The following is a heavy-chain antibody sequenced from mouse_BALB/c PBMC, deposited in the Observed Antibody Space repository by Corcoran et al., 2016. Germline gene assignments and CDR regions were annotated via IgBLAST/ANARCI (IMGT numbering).Heavy chain of an antibody. CDR2: IDPFNGGT. CDR1: GYSFTSYY. V-gene: IGHV1S135*01. CDR3: ARDPTVTADYFDY. D-gene: IGHD4-1*02. J-gene: IGHJ2*01. Sequence: EIQLQQSGPELMKPGASVKISCKASGYSFTSYYMHWVKQSHGKSLEWIGYIDPFNGGTSYNQKFKGKSTLTVYKSSSTAYMHLSSLTSEDSAVYYCARDPTVTADYFDYWGQGTTLTVSS.